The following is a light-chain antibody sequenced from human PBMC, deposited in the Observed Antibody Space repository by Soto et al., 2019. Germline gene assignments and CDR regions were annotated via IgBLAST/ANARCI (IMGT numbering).Light chain of an antibody. J-gene: IGLJ3*02. CDR1: SSDVDDYNY. V-gene: IGLV2-14*01. Sequence: QSALTQPASVSGSPGQSITISCSGTSSDVDDYNYVSWYQQHPGKAPKLMIYEVSHRLSGVSNRFSGSNSGYTASLTISGLQDEDEADYYCTSSLSNSVVVFGGGTKSPS. CDR3: TSSLSNSVVV. CDR2: EVS.